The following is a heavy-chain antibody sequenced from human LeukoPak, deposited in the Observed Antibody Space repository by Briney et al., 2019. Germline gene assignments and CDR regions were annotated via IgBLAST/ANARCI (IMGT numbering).Heavy chain of an antibody. D-gene: IGHD2-8*01. V-gene: IGHV4-30-2*01. CDR1: GGSISSGGYS. Sequence: SETLSLTCAVSGGSISSGGYSWSWIRQPPGKGLEWIGYIYHSGSTYYNPSLKSRVTISVDRSKNQFSLKLSSVTAADTAVYYCARLYATRGAFDIWGQGTMVTVSS. CDR2: IYHSGST. J-gene: IGHJ3*02. CDR3: ARLYATRGAFDI.